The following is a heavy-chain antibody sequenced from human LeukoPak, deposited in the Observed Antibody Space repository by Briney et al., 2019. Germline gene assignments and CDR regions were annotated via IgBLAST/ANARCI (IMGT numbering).Heavy chain of an antibody. V-gene: IGHV1-8*01. CDR2: MNPNSGNT. D-gene: IGHD3-10*01. J-gene: IGHJ4*02. CDR3: ARGGGSGSYYQYYFDY. Sequence: ASVKVSCKASGYTFTSYDINWVRQATGQGLEWMGWMNPNSGNTGYAQKFQGRVTMTRNTSISTAYMELSSLRSEDTAVYYCARGGGSGSYYQYYFDYWGQGTLVTVSS. CDR1: GYTFTSYD.